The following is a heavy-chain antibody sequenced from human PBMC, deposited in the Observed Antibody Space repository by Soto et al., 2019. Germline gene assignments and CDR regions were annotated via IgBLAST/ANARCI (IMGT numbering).Heavy chain of an antibody. CDR3: ARDSLGIAVLGTGRSKNNCFDP. Sequence: QVQLQQWGAGLLKPSETLSLTCAVYGGSFSGYYWSWIRQPPGKGLEWIGEINHSGRTNYNPSLKSRVTISIDMSKNQFSLKLSSVTAADTAIYYCARDSLGIAVLGTGRSKNNCFDPWGQGTLVTFSS. D-gene: IGHD6-19*01. CDR1: GGSFSGYY. CDR2: INHSGRT. V-gene: IGHV4-34*01. J-gene: IGHJ5*02.